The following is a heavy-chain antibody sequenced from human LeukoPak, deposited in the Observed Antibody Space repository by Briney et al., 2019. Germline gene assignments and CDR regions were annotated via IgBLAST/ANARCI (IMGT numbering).Heavy chain of an antibody. CDR3: AREDLVVDFWTPAGGGVQH. CDR2: IIPIFGTA. Sequence: SVKVSCKASGGTFSSYAISWVRQAPGQGLEWMGGIIPIFGTANYAQKFQGRVTITAGESTSTAYMELSSLRSEDTAVYYCAREDLVVDFWTPAGGGVQHWGQGTLVTVSS. J-gene: IGHJ1*01. V-gene: IGHV1-69*13. CDR1: GGTFSSYA. D-gene: IGHD3-3*01.